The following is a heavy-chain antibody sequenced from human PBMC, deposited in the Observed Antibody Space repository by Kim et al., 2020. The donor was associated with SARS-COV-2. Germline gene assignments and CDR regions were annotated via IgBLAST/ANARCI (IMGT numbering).Heavy chain of an antibody. V-gene: IGHV1-18*01. Sequence: ASVKVSCKASGFTFSNYGITWVLQAPGQGLEWMGWISAYNGNTNYAQKVQGRVTITTDTSTSTAYMELRSLRSDDTAVYYCARDRKVIPAAILDYSGSDSDYWGQGTLVTVSS. CDR1: GFTFSNYG. J-gene: IGHJ4*02. CDR3: ARDRKVIPAAILDYSGSDSDY. D-gene: IGHD2-2*02. CDR2: ISAYNGNT.